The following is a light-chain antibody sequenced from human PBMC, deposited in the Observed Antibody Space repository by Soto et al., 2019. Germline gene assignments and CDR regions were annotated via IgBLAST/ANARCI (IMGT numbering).Light chain of an antibody. J-gene: IGKJ2*01. CDR2: GAS. Sequence: EIVLTQSPAALPVSPGERATLSCRASESVRSNLAWFQQKPGQAPRLLIFGASTRATGIPTRFTGSGSGTEFTLTIGSLQSEDLAVYYCQQYYNWPAYTFGQGTKLEIK. V-gene: IGKV3-15*01. CDR3: QQYYNWPAYT. CDR1: ESVRSN.